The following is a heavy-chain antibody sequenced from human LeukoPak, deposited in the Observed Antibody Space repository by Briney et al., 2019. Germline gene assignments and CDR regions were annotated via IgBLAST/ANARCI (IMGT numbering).Heavy chain of an antibody. J-gene: IGHJ4*02. V-gene: IGHV3-20*01. D-gene: IGHD3-22*01. CDR2: INRNGWNT. CDR3: GRVQTYYYDSSGYYGY. CDR1: GFTFDDYG. Sequence: PGGSLRLSCAASGFTFDDYGMSWVRQAPGKGLEWVCGINRNGWNTCYADSVKGRFTLSRDNAMHSLDLPINSLRAEDTPVYHCGRVQTYYYDSSGYYGYWGQGRLVTVS.